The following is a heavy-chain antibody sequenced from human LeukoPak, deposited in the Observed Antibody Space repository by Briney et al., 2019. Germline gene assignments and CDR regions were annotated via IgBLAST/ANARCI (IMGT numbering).Heavy chain of an antibody. V-gene: IGHV3-7*01. CDR1: GFTFSSYW. J-gene: IGHJ6*03. CDR2: IKQDGSEK. Sequence: PGGSLRLSCTASGFTFSSYWMTWVRQAPGKGLEWVANIKQDGSEKYYVDSVKGRFTISRDNAKNSLYLQMNSLRAEDTALYYCAKEKSYYYYNYMDVWGKGTTVTVSS. CDR3: AKEKSYYYYNYMDV.